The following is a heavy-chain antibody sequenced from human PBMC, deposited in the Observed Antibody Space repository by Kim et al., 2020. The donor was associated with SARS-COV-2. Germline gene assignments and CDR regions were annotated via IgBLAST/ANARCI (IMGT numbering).Heavy chain of an antibody. CDR2: IYYSGST. CDR1: GGSISSSSYY. J-gene: IGHJ4*02. V-gene: IGHV4-39*01. D-gene: IGHD1-26*01. Sequence: SETLSLTCTVSGGSISSSSYYWGWIRQPPGKGLEWIGSIYYSGSTYYNPSLKSRVTISVDTSKNQFSLKLSSVTAADTAVYYCASGLIVGATTAFDYWGQGTLVTVSS. CDR3: ASGLIVGATTAFDY.